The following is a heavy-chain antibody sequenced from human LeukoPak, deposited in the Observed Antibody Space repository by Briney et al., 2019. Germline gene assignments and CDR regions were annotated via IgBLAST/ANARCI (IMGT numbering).Heavy chain of an antibody. CDR1: GYTFTSYG. D-gene: IGHD2-15*01. J-gene: IGHJ4*02. CDR3: ARDPPNCSGGSCYATYYFDY. Sequence: ASVKVSCKASGYTFTSYGISWVRQAPGQGLEWMGWISAYNGNTNYAQKLQGRVTMTTDTSTSTAYMELRSLRSDDTAVYYCARDPPNCSGGSCYATYYFDYWGQGTLVTVSS. V-gene: IGHV1-18*01. CDR2: ISAYNGNT.